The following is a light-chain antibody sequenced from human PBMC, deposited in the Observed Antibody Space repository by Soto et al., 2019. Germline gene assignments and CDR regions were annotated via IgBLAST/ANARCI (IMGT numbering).Light chain of an antibody. CDR1: SSNIGSNS. Sequence: QSILTQPPSASGTSGQRVTVSCSGSSSNIGSNSVNWYQQLPGTAPKLVIYSSNQRPSGVPDRFSGSRSGTSASLAISGLQCGDEADYSWAAWDDTLNAWLFGGGTPLPVL. CDR2: SSN. V-gene: IGLV1-44*01. J-gene: IGLJ7*01. CDR3: AAWDDTLNAWL.